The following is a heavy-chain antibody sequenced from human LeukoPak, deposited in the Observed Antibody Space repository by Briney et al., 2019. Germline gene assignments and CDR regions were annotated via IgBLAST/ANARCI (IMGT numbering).Heavy chain of an antibody. J-gene: IGHJ6*02. CDR3: ARDLQTTVLGVVTRGYGMDV. CDR2: INPSGGTT. V-gene: IGHV1-46*01. D-gene: IGHD3-3*01. CDR1: GYTFTRYY. Sequence: HGASVKVSCKASGYTFTRYYMHWVRQAPGQGLEWMGTINPSGGTTSYAQKFQGRVTMTRDTSTSTVNMELSSLRPEDTAVYYCARDLQTTVLGVVTRGYGMDVWGRGTTVTVS.